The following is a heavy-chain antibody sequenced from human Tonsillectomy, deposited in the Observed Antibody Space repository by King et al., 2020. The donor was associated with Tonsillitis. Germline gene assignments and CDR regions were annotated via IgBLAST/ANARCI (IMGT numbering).Heavy chain of an antibody. CDR1: GGSISTYY. D-gene: IGHD3/OR15-3a*01. CDR3: ARAHRREGLYDMDV. CDR2: VFYSGST. V-gene: IGHV4-59*01. J-gene: IGHJ6*02. Sequence: QLQESGPGLVKPSKTLSLTCTVSGGSISTYYWSWIRQPPGRGLEWIGYVFYSGSTNYSPSLKSRVTMSVDTSKNQLSLKLNSVTAADTAVYYCARAHRREGLYDMDVWGPGTSVTVSS.